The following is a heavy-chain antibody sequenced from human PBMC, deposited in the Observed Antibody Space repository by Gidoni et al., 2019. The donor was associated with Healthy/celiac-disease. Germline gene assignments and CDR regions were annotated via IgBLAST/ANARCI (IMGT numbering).Heavy chain of an antibody. V-gene: IGHV3-11*06. CDR1: GFTFSDYY. Sequence: QVQLVESGGGLVKPGGSLRLSCAASGFTFSDYYMSWIRQAPGKGLEWVSYISSSSSYTNYADSVKGRFTISRDNAKNSLYLQMNSLRAEDTAVYYCARDVPAAINYYYYGMDVWGQGTTVTVSS. J-gene: IGHJ6*02. D-gene: IGHD2-2*01. CDR2: ISSSSSYT. CDR3: ARDVPAAINYYYYGMDV.